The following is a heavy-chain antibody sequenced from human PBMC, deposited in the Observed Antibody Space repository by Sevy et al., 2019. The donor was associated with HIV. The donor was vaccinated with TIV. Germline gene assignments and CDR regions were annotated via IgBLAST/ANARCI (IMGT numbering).Heavy chain of an antibody. D-gene: IGHD2-21*02. V-gene: IGHV1-2*02. Sequence: ASVKVSCKASGYTFTGYYLHWVRQAPGQGLEWMGWINPKSGCTNYAPKFQGRVTMTRDTSISTASMELSRLRSDDTAVYYCTRSAAEAKNFYCGGDCYSDYWGQGTLVTVSS. CDR1: GYTFTGYY. CDR3: TRSAAEAKNFYCGGDCYSDY. CDR2: INPKSGCT. J-gene: IGHJ4*02.